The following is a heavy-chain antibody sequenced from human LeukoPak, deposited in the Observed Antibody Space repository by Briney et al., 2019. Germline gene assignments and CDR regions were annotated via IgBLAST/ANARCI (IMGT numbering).Heavy chain of an antibody. V-gene: IGHV4-39*07. CDR2: IYYSGSN. CDR1: GGSISSSSYY. D-gene: IGHD4-17*01. CDR3: ARQEVGDYVRFDY. J-gene: IGHJ4*02. Sequence: SETLSLTCIVSGGSISSSSYYWGWIRQPPGKGLEWVGSIYYSGSNYYNPSLKSRVTISVDTSKNQFSLKLSSVTAADTAVYYCARQEVGDYVRFDYWGQGTLVTVSS.